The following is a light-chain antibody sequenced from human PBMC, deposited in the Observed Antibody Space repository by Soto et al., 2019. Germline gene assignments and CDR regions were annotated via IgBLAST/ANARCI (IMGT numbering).Light chain of an antibody. Sequence: QSALTQPASVSGSPGQSITISCTGTSSDVGGYNYVSWYQQHPGKAPQLMIYDVSNRPSGVSNRFSGSKSGNTASLTISGLQAEDEADYSCRSYTSSSPLVFGGGTKLTVL. CDR3: RSYTSSSPLV. J-gene: IGLJ2*01. CDR1: SSDVGGYNY. CDR2: DVS. V-gene: IGLV2-14*01.